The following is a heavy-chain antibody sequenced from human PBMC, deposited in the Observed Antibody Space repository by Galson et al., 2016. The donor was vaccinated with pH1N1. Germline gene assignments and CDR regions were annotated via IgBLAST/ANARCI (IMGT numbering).Heavy chain of an antibody. CDR3: AREADSSDSTGYYYKTFDY. CDR1: GVSVNSPTYY. D-gene: IGHD3-22*01. V-gene: IGHV4-61*02. J-gene: IGHJ4*02. CDR2: FHTSGST. Sequence: TLSLTCTVSGVSVNSPTYYWSWIRQPAGKGLEWIGRFHTSGSTNYKPSLNSRVTISLDASNNQFSLKLTSVTAADTAVYYCAREADSSDSTGYYYKTFDYWGQGILVTVSS.